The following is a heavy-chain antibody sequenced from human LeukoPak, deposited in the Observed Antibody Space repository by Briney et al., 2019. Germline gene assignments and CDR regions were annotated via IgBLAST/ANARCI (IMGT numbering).Heavy chain of an antibody. CDR3: ARELTGDYVWGSYRYHYFDY. CDR2: ISAYNGNT. Sequence: ASVKVSCKATGHTFTSYGISLVRQAPGQGLEWMGWISAYNGNTNYAQKLQGRVTMTTDTSTSTAYMELRSLRSDDTAVYYCARELTGDYVWGSYRYHYFDYWGQGTLVTVSS. V-gene: IGHV1-18*01. J-gene: IGHJ4*02. CDR1: GHTFTSYG. D-gene: IGHD3-16*02.